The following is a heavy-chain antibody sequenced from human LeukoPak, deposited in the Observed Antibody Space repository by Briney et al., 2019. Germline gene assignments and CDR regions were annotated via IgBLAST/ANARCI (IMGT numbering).Heavy chain of an antibody. CDR2: ISSSSSTL. CDR3: ARPYGSGSRFDY. J-gene: IGHJ4*02. Sequence: GGSLRPSCAASGFTFSSYSMSWVRQAPGKGLEWVAYISSSSSTLHYADPVKGRFTISRDNAKNSLYLQMNSLRAEDTAVYYCARPYGSGSRFDYWGQGTLVTVSS. V-gene: IGHV3-48*01. D-gene: IGHD3-10*01. CDR1: GFTFSSYS.